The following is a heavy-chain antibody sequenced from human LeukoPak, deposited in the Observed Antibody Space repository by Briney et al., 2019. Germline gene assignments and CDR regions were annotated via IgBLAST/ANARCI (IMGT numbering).Heavy chain of an antibody. CDR3: ARDLPGELGRGVFDI. D-gene: IGHD1-1*01. J-gene: IGHJ3*02. CDR1: GFNLTKYN. Sequence: GSLRLSCAASGFNLTKYNMNWVRQAPGKGLEWVSSITVTTTFIYYADSVKGRFTISRDNAKNSLYLQMNTLRVEDTAVYYCARDLPGELGRGVFDIWGQGTMVTVSS. V-gene: IGHV3-21*01. CDR2: ITVTTTFI.